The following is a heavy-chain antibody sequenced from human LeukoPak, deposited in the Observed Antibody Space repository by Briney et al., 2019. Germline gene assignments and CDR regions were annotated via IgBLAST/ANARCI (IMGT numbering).Heavy chain of an antibody. CDR3: ARDYGGSMLRASYYMDV. D-gene: IGHD2-15*01. Sequence: ASVKVSCKASGYTFTGYYMHWVRQAPGQGLEWMGWINPNSGGTNYAQKFQGRVTMTRDTSISTAYMELSRLRSDDTAVYYCARDYGGSMLRASYYMDVWGKGTTVTVSS. V-gene: IGHV1-2*02. CDR1: GYTFTGYY. J-gene: IGHJ6*03. CDR2: INPNSGGT.